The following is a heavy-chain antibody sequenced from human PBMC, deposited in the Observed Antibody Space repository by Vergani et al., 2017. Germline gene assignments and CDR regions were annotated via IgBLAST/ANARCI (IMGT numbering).Heavy chain of an antibody. D-gene: IGHD3-22*01. J-gene: IGHJ6*02. Sequence: QVQLVQSGAEVKKPGASVKVSCKASGGTFSSYAISWVRQAPGQGLEWMGRIIPILGIANYAQKFQGRVTITADKSTSTAYMELSSLRSEDTAVYYCARDAEGAYDSSGYYYYYYGMDVWGQGP. CDR3: ARDAEGAYDSSGYYYYYYGMDV. V-gene: IGHV1-69*04. CDR1: GGTFSSYA. CDR2: IIPILGIA.